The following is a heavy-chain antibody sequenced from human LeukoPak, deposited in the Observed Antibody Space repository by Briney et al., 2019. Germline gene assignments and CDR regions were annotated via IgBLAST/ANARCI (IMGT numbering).Heavy chain of an antibody. CDR3: ARSTYYYDSSGYYHYYFDY. Sequence: SETLSLTCVVYGESFSGYYWTWIRQPPGKGLEWIGEIIDTGSTKYNSSLKSRVTISVDTSKNEFSLNLTSVTAADTAIYYCARSTYYYDSSGYYHYYFDYWGQGTLVTVSS. CDR2: IIDTGST. J-gene: IGHJ4*02. V-gene: IGHV4-34*12. D-gene: IGHD3-22*01. CDR1: GESFSGYY.